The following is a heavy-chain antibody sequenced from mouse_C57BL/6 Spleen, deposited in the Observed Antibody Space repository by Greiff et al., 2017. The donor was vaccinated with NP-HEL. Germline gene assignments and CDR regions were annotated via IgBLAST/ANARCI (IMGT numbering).Heavy chain of an antibody. CDR3: ARSNGYYWYFDV. Sequence: VQLKESGGGLVKPGGSLKLSCAASGFTFSDYGMHWVRQAPEKGLEWVAYISSGSSTIYYADTVKGRFTISRDNAKNTLFLQMTSLRSEDTAMYYCARSNGYYWYFDVWGTGTTVTVSS. CDR2: ISSGSSTI. J-gene: IGHJ1*03. V-gene: IGHV5-17*01. D-gene: IGHD2-2*01. CDR1: GFTFSDYG.